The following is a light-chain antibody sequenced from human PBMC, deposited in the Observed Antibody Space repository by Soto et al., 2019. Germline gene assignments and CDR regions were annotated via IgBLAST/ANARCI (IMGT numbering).Light chain of an antibody. V-gene: IGLV2-14*02. Sequence: QSVLTQPASVSGSPGQSITISCTGTSSDIGSYNLVSWYQQYPGTAPKLMIYDGSKRPSGVSNRFSGSKSGNTASLTVSGLQAADEADYFCKSYAGSNTYVFGSGTKLTVL. CDR3: KSYAGSNTYV. CDR2: DGS. J-gene: IGLJ1*01. CDR1: SSDIGSYNL.